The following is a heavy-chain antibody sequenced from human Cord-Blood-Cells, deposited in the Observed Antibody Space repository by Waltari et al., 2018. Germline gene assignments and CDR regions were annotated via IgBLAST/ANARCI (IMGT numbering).Heavy chain of an antibody. D-gene: IGHD3-9*01. J-gene: IGHJ4*02. CDR3: ARHVRLLRYFDWLLEGFDY. CDR2: INHSGST. CDR1: GGSFSGSY. V-gene: IGHV4-34*01. Sequence: QVQLQQWGAGLLKPSETLSPTCAVYGGSFSGSYWSWLRQPPGKGLEWIGEINHSGSTNYHPSLKSRVTISVDTSKNQFSLKLSSVTAADTAVYYCARHVRLLRYFDWLLEGFDYWGQGTLVTVSS.